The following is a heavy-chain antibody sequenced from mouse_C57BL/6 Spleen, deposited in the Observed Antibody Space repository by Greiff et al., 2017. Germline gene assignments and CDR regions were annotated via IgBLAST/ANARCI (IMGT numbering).Heavy chain of an antibody. CDR2: ISSGSSTI. CDR1: GFTFSDYG. CDR3: ARGTAVVPHWYFDV. J-gene: IGHJ1*03. V-gene: IGHV5-17*01. Sequence: EVQLVESGGGLVKPGGSLKLSCAASGFTFSDYGMHWVRQAPEKGLEWVAYISSGSSTIYYADTVKGRFTLSRDNATNTLFLQMTSLRSEDTAMYYCARGTAVVPHWYFDVWGTGTTVTVSS. D-gene: IGHD3-3*01.